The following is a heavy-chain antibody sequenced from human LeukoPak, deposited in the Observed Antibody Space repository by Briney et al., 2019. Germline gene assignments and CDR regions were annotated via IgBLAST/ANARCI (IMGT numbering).Heavy chain of an antibody. CDR3: ARADRDSDWYIDDC. Sequence: GGSLRLSCAASGFTFSSYSMNWVRQSPGKGLEWVASIDTTSEYIFYTDSLKGRFTISRDNAKNSLYLLMNNLRAEDTAVYYCARADRDSDWYIDDCWGQGTLVTVSS. CDR2: IDTTSEYI. D-gene: IGHD6-19*01. CDR1: GFTFSSYS. V-gene: IGHV3-21*01. J-gene: IGHJ4*02.